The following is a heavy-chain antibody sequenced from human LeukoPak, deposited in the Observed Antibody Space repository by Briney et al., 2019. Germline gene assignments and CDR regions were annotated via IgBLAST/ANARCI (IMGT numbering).Heavy chain of an antibody. CDR1: GFTFSSYS. D-gene: IGHD6-13*01. CDR3: ARVPGYSSSWYISYYYYYYMDV. Sequence: PGGSLRLSCAASGFTFSSYSMNWVRQAPGKGLEWGSSISSGSRYIYYADSVKGRFTISRDNAKNSLYLQMNSLRAEDTAVYYCARVPGYSSSWYISYYYYYYMDVWGKGTTVTVSS. J-gene: IGHJ6*03. CDR2: ISSGSRYI. V-gene: IGHV3-21*01.